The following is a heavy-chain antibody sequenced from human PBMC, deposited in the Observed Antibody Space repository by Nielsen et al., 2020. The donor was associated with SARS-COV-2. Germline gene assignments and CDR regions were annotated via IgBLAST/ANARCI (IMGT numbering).Heavy chain of an antibody. Sequence: GSLRLSCAVYGGSFSFYYWSWIRQPPGKGLEWIGEINHSGSTNYNPSLKSRVPISVDTSKNQFSLKLSSVTAADTAVYYCARQERYYDILTGYQLDLGGDFDYWGQGTLVTVSS. CDR1: GGSFSFYY. CDR2: INHSGST. J-gene: IGHJ4*02. V-gene: IGHV4-34*01. D-gene: IGHD3-9*01. CDR3: ARQERYYDILTGYQLDLGGDFDY.